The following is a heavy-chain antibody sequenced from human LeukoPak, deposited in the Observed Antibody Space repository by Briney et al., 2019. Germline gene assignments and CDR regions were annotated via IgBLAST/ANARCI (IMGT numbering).Heavy chain of an antibody. CDR3: ARELGSGSYYYYYYYYMDV. J-gene: IGHJ6*03. CDR2: IYTSGST. CDR1: GGSISSYY. D-gene: IGHD3-10*02. V-gene: IGHV4-4*07. Sequence: PSETLSLTCTVSGGSISSYYWSWIRQPAGKGLEWIGRIYTSGSTNYNPSLKSRVTMSVDTSKNQFSLKLSSVTAADTAVYYCARELGSGSYYYYYYYYMDVWGKGTTVTISS.